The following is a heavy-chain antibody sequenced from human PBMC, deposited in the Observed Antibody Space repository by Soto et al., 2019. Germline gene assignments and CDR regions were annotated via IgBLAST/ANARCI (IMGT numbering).Heavy chain of an antibody. D-gene: IGHD2-21*02. Sequence: QVQLVQSGAEVKKPGSSVKVSCKASGGTFSSYAISWVRQAPGQGLEWMGGIIPIFGTANYAQKFQGRVTITADQSTGAAYMELSSLRSEDTAVYYCARSAGGGGNSAIYFDYWGQGALVTVAS. CDR1: GGTFSSYA. CDR3: ARSAGGGGNSAIYFDY. CDR2: IIPIFGTA. J-gene: IGHJ4*02. V-gene: IGHV1-69*01.